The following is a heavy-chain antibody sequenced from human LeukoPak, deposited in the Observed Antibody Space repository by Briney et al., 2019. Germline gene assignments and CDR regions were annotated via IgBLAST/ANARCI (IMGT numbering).Heavy chain of an antibody. D-gene: IGHD6-19*01. V-gene: IGHV4-59*12. CDR3: ARGDSSGWYDNYYGMDV. Sequence: PSETLSLTCTVSGGYISSYYWNWIRQSPGKGLEWIGYIYYTGSTNYNPSLKSRVSISVDTSKNQFSLKLSSVTAADTAVYYCARGDSSGWYDNYYGMDVWGRGTTVTVSS. J-gene: IGHJ6*02. CDR1: GGYISSYY. CDR2: IYYTGST.